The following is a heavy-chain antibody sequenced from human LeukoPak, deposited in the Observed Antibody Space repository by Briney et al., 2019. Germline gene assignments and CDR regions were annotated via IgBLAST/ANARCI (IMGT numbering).Heavy chain of an antibody. D-gene: IGHD4-23*01. J-gene: IGHJ4*02. CDR2: IIPIFGTA. CDR3: ARGFGGNGGSFDY. CDR1: GGTFSSYA. V-gene: IGHV1-69*13. Sequence: SVKVSFKASGGTFSSYAISWVRQAPGQGLEWMGGIIPIFGTANYAQKFQGRVTITADESTSTAYMELSSLRSEDTAVYYCARGFGGNGGSFDYWGQGTLVTVSS.